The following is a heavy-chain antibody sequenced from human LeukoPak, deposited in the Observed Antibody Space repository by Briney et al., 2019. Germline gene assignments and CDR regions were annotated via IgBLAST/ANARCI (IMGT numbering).Heavy chain of an antibody. J-gene: IGHJ4*02. CDR1: GGTFSSYT. CDR3: ARGASNGDSSGYYYPDD. V-gene: IGHV1-18*01. CDR2: INVYSGNT. D-gene: IGHD3-22*01. Sequence: ASVKVSCKASGGTFSSYTISWVRQAPGQGLEWMGWINVYSGNTNYAQKLQGRVTITTDTSTSTAYLELRSLRSDDTAVYYCARGASNGDSSGYYYPDDWGQGTLVTVSS.